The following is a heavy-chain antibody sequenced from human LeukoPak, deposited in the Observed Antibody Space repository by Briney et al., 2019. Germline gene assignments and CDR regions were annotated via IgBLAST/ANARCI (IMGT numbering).Heavy chain of an antibody. CDR2: IYYSGST. D-gene: IGHD6-13*01. CDR1: GGSVSSGSYY. V-gene: IGHV4-61*01. J-gene: IGHJ5*02. Sequence: SETLSLTCTVSGGSVSSGSYYWSWIRQPPGKGLEWIGYIYYSGSTNYSPSLKSRVTISVDTSKNQFSLKLSSVTAADTAVYYCARDPRIAAAGTFWFDAWGQGTLVTVSS. CDR3: ARDPRIAAAGTFWFDA.